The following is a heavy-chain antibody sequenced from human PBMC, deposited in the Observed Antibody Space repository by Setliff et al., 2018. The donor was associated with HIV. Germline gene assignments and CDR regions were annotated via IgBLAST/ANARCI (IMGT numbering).Heavy chain of an antibody. Sequence: SETLSLTCTVSGGSFSDYYRSWIRQPPGKGLEWIGYIYTSGSTNYNPSLKSRVTMSVDTSKNQFSLKLSSATAVDMAVYYCARSRLHYYDSSGYYPSYFDYWGQGTLVTVSS. CDR1: GGSFSDYY. D-gene: IGHD3-22*01. J-gene: IGHJ4*02. CDR2: IYTSGST. V-gene: IGHV4-4*09. CDR3: ARSRLHYYDSSGYYPSYFDY.